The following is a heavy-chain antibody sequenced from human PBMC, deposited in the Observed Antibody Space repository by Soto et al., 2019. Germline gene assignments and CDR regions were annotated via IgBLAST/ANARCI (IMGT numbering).Heavy chain of an antibody. CDR1: GFTFSSYA. CDR2: ISGSGGST. CDR3: AKDLSRVVVINYGMDV. J-gene: IGHJ6*02. Sequence: PGGSLRLSCAASGFTFSSYAMSWVRQAPGKGLEWVSAISGSGGSTYYADSVKGRFTISRDNSKNTLYLQMNSLRAEDTAVYYCAKDLSRVVVINYGMDVWGQGTTVTVSS. V-gene: IGHV3-23*01. D-gene: IGHD3-22*01.